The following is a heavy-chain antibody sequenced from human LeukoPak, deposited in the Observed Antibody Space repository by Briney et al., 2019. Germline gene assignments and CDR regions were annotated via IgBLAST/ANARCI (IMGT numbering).Heavy chain of an antibody. V-gene: IGHV3-30*18. D-gene: IGHD3-22*01. CDR1: GFTFSSYG. J-gene: IGHJ4*02. CDR2: ISYDGSNK. CDR3: AKDAWATIYYYDSSGYFDY. Sequence: PGGSLRLSCAASGFTFSSYGMHWVRQAPGKGLEWVAVISYDGSNKYYADSVKGRFTISRDNSKNTLYLQMNSLRAEDTAVYYRAKDAWATIYYYDSSGYFDYWGQGTLVTVSS.